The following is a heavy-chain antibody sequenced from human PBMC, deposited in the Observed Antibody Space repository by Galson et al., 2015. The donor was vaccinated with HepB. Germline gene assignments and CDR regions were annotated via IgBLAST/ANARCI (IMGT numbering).Heavy chain of an antibody. D-gene: IGHD3-22*01. J-gene: IGHJ4*02. Sequence: SVKVSCKASGYRITNYAKHWVRQAPGQGLEWMGWINTGNGETKYSQMFEGRVTITKDTSANTVYMDLSSLTSEDTAVYYCGRDGRGYNYGQYCDFWGQGTLGTLPS. CDR3: GRDGRGYNYGQYCDF. CDR2: INTGNGET. CDR1: GYRITNYA. V-gene: IGHV1-3*04.